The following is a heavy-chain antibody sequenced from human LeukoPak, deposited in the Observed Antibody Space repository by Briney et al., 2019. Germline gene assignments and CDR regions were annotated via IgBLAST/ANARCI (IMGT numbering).Heavy chain of an antibody. CDR1: GFTFSNYG. V-gene: IGHV3-23*01. J-gene: IGHJ4*02. D-gene: IGHD2-2*01. CDR3: AKDRSSTTSCSNY. CDR2: VTGISSNT. Sequence: GGSLRLSCAASGFTFSNYGMHWVRQAPGKGLEWVSAVTGISSNTYYADSVKGRFTISRDNSKNMLYLEMNSLRVEDTAIYYCAKDRSSTTSCSNYWGRGTLVTVSS.